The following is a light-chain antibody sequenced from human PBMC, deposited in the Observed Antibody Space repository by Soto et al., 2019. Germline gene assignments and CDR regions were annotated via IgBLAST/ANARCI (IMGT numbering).Light chain of an antibody. CDR2: DVS. CDR3: SSYTSSSTPVV. V-gene: IGLV2-14*01. J-gene: IGLJ2*01. CDR1: SSDVGAYNY. Sequence: QSALTQPASVSGSPGQSITISCTGTSSDVGAYNYVSWYQQHPGKAPKLMIYDVSNRPSGVSNRSSGSKSGNTASLTISGLQAEDEADYYCSSYTSSSTPVVFGGGTKLTVL.